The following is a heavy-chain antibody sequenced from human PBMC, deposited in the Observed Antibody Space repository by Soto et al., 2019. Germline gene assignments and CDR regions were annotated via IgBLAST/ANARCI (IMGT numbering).Heavy chain of an antibody. CDR2: LDYWGGT. J-gene: IGHJ4*02. CDR1: GGSISGHF. CDR3: ARSKTWDSNIAADS. V-gene: IGHV4-59*11. D-gene: IGHD6-13*01. Sequence: QVQLQESGPGLLKPSETLSLTCAVSGGSISGHFWNWIRQSPGKGLEGMASLDYWGGTKDNPSLHSRVTVSADASKNLFSLRLTSVTAADRAIYYCARSKTWDSNIAADSWGQGALVIVSS.